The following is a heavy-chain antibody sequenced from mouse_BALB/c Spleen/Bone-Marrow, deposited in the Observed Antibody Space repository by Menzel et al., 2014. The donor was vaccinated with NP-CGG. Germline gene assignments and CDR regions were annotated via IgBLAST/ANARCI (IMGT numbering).Heavy chain of an antibody. CDR3: ARWRYPYAMDY. Sequence: VQLKDSGPELVKPGASVKMSCKASGYTFTSYVMHWVEQKPGQGLEWIGYINPYNDGTKYNEKFKGKATLTSDKSSSTAYMELSSLTSEDSAVYYCARWRYPYAMDYWGQGTSVTVSS. J-gene: IGHJ4*01. CDR2: INPYNDGT. D-gene: IGHD5-1-1*01. CDR1: GYTFTSYV. V-gene: IGHV1-14*01.